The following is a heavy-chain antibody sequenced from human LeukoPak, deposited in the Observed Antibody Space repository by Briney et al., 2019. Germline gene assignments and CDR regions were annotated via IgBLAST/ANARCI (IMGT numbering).Heavy chain of an antibody. V-gene: IGHV3-7*01. D-gene: IGHD3-22*01. CDR3: ARSYYDMTDAFDI. Sequence: GGSLSLSWAASGCTFSSNNRSGVGRAPGKGREWVANINQDGREKYYVDSVKSRFTISRDNAKNSLYLQMNSLRAEDTAVYYCARSYYDMTDAFDIWGQGTMVTVSS. CDR1: GCTFSSNN. CDR2: INQDGREK. J-gene: IGHJ3*02.